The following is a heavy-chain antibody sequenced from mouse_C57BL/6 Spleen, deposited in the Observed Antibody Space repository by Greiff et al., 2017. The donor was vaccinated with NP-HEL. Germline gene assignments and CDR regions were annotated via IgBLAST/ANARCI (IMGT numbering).Heavy chain of an antibody. CDR2: INPGSGGT. Sequence: QVQLQQSGAELVRPGTSVKVSCKASGYAFTNYLIEWVKQRPGQGLEWIGVINPGSGGTNYNEKFKGKATLTADKSSRTAYMQLSSLTSEDSAVYFCALTTVVAPDYWGQGTTLTVSS. CDR1: GYAFTNYL. V-gene: IGHV1-54*01. J-gene: IGHJ2*01. D-gene: IGHD1-1*01. CDR3: ALTTVVAPDY.